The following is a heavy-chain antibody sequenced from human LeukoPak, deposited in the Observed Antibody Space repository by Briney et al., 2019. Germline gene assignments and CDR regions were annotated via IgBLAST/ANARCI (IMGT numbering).Heavy chain of an antibody. Sequence: QAGGSLRLSCAASGFTFSSYAMSWVRQAPGKGLEWVSAISGSGGSTYYADSVKGRSTISRDNSKNTLYLQMNSLRAEDTAEYYCAKDRSIMITFGGVIVPAFDYWGQGTLVTVSS. CDR1: GFTFSSYA. D-gene: IGHD3-16*02. CDR3: AKDRSIMITFGGVIVPAFDY. J-gene: IGHJ4*02. CDR2: ISGSGGST. V-gene: IGHV3-23*01.